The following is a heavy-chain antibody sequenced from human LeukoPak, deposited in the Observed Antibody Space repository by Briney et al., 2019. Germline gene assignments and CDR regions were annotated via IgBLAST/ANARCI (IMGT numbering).Heavy chain of an antibody. CDR2: VHYSGST. D-gene: IGHD3-9*01. Sequence: SETLSLTCTVSGVSIFSSYWNWVRQPPGKGLEWIGYVHYSGSTNYNPSLKSRVTISVDTSKSQFSLKLSSATAANTAVYYCATGRSIRYFDYWGQGTLLTVSS. J-gene: IGHJ4*02. V-gene: IGHV4-59*12. CDR1: GVSIFSSY. CDR3: ATGRSIRYFDY.